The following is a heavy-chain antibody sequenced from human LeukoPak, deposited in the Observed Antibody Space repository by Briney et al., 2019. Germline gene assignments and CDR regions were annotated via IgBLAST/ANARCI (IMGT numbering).Heavy chain of an antibody. J-gene: IGHJ4*02. CDR2: IKQDGSEK. CDR1: GFTFSSYW. CDR3: AGTISTGIAVAAKGY. V-gene: IGHV3-7*01. Sequence: GGSLRLSCAASGFTFSSYWMSWVRQAPGKGLEWVANIKQDGSEKYYVDSVKGRFTISRDNAKNSLYLQMNSLRAEDTAVYYCAGTISTGIAVAAKGYWGQGTLVTVSS. D-gene: IGHD6-19*01.